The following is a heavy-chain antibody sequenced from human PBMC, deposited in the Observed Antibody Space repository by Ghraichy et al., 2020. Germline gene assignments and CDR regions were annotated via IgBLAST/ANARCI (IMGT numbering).Heavy chain of an antibody. CDR2: TYYRSKWYF. V-gene: IGHV6-1*01. Sequence: SQTLSLTCAISGDSVSSNSAAWSWIRQSPSRGLEWLGRTYYRSKWYFNYAVSVKSRITITPDTSKNQFSLQLNSVTPDDTAVYYCARVECGGTCYGGFHYWGHGTLVTVSS. D-gene: IGHD2-15*01. CDR3: ARVECGGTCYGGFHY. CDR1: GDSVSSNSAA. J-gene: IGHJ4*01.